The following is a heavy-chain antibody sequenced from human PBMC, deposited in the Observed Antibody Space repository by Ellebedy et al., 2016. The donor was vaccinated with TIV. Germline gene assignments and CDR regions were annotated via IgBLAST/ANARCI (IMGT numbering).Heavy chain of an antibody. J-gene: IGHJ6*02. V-gene: IGHV4-34*01. D-gene: IGHD2-15*01. CDR3: ARSRIYYGMDV. CDR2: INHSGST. CDR1: GGSFSGYS. Sequence: SETLSLTCAVYGGSFSGYSWSWIRQPPGKGLEWIGEINHSGSTNYNPSLRSRVTISVDTSKNQFSLKLSSVTAADTSVYYCARSRIYYGMDVWGQGTTVTVSS.